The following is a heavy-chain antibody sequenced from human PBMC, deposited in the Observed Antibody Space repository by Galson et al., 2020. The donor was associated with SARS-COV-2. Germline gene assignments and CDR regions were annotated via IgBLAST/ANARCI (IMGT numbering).Heavy chain of an antibody. CDR1: GYTFTSYG. D-gene: IGHD1-26*01. CDR2: ISAYNGNT. Sequence: RLEASVKVSCKASGYTFTSYGISWVRQAPGQGLEWMGWISAYNGNTNYAQKLQGRVTMTTDTSTSTAYMELRSLRSDDTAVYYCAREKGWELPNWYFDLWGRGTLVTVSS. V-gene: IGHV1-18*01. CDR3: AREKGWELPNWYFDL. J-gene: IGHJ2*01.